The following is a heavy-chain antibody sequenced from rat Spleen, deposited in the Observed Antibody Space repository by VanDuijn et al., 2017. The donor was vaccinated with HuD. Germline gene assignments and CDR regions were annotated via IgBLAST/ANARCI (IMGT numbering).Heavy chain of an antibody. CDR2: ITNIGGST. V-gene: IGHV5-31*01. CDR3: ARHRGPGYNYYVMDA. CDR1: GFTFNKYW. J-gene: IGHJ4*01. Sequence: EVQLVESGGGLVQPGGSLKLSCVASGFTFNKYWMTWIRQAPGKGLEWVASITNIGGSTYYPDSVKGRFTVSRDNAKSTLYLQMDSLRSEDTATYYCARHRGPGYNYYVMDAWGQGASVTVSS. D-gene: IGHD1-4*01.